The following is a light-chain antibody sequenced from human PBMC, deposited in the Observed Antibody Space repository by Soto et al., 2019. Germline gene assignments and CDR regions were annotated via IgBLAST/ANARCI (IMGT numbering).Light chain of an antibody. CDR1: QSVSSY. CDR3: QQYVSSRT. Sequence: EIVLTQSPATLSLSPGERATLSCRASQSVSSYLAWYQQKPGQAPRLRIYAASNRATGVPARFSGSWSGTDFTLTISRLEPEDFAVYYCQQYVSSRTFGQGTKVDIK. J-gene: IGKJ1*01. CDR2: AAS. V-gene: IGKV3-20*01.